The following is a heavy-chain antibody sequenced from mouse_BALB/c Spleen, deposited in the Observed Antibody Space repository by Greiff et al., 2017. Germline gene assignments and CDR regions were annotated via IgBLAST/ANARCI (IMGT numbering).Heavy chain of an antibody. Sequence: QVHVKQSGAELVKPGASVKLSCKASGYTFTSYYMYWVKQRPGQGLEWIGEINPSNGGTNFNEKFKSKATLTVDKSSSTAYMQLSSLTSEDSAVYYCTTSDYYGSSPWWGQGTSVTVSS. D-gene: IGHD1-1*01. J-gene: IGHJ4*01. V-gene: IGHV1S81*02. CDR3: TTSDYYGSSPW. CDR1: GYTFTSYY. CDR2: INPSNGGT.